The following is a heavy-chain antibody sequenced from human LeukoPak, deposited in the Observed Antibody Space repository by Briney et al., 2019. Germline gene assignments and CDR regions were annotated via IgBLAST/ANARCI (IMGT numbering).Heavy chain of an antibody. D-gene: IGHD1-26*01. V-gene: IGHV3-21*01. CDR3: ASGIVGATRYYYYYMDV. CDR2: ISSSSSYI. Sequence: PGGSLRLSCAASGFTFSSYSMNWVRQAPGKGLEWVSSISSSSSYIYYADSVKGRFTISRDNAKNSLYLQMNSLRAEDTAVYYFASGIVGATRYYYYYMDVWGKGAMVTVSS. CDR1: GFTFSSYS. J-gene: IGHJ6*03.